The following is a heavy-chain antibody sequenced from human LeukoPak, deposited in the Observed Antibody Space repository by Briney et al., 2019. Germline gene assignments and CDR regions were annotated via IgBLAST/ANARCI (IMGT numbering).Heavy chain of an antibody. V-gene: IGHV3-21*01. CDR2: TRSSSSYI. J-gene: IGHJ4*02. CDR3: ARGLKGYCSSTSCDDY. D-gene: IGHD2-2*01. CDR1: GFTFSSYS. Sequence: GGSLRLSCAASGFTFSSYSMNWVRQAPGKGLEWVSSTRSSSSYIYYADSVKGRFAISRDNAKNSLYLQMNSLRAEDTAVYYCARGLKGYCSSTSCDDYWGQGTLVTVSS.